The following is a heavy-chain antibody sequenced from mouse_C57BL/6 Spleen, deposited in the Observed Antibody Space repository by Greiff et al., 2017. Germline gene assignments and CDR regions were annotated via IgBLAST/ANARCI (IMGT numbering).Heavy chain of an antibody. CDR2: ISDVGSYT. V-gene: IGHV5-4*01. Sequence: EVQLVESGGGLVKPGGSLKLSCAASGFTFSSYAMYWVRQTPEKRLEWVATISDVGSYTYYPNNVKGRFTISRDNAKHNLYMQMSNLKSEDTAMYYCAGPLDGYYFAYWGQGTLVTVSA. CDR1: GFTFSSYA. D-gene: IGHD2-3*01. J-gene: IGHJ3*01. CDR3: AGPLDGYYFAY.